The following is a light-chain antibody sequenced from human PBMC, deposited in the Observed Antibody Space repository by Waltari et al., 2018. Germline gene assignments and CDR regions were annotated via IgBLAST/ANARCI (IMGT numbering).Light chain of an antibody. CDR3: QSYDSSLSGYV. J-gene: IGLJ1*01. Sequence: QSVLTQPPSVSGAPGQRVSISCTGSKSNIGAGYDVHWYQQLPGTAPKLLIYGNSNRPSGGPDRFSGSKSGTSASLAITGLQAEDEADYYCQSYDSSLSGYVFGTGTKVTVL. CDR2: GNS. V-gene: IGLV1-40*01. CDR1: KSNIGAGYD.